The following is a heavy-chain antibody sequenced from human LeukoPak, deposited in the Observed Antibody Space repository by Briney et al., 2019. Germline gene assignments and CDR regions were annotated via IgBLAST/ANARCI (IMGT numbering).Heavy chain of an antibody. J-gene: IGHJ3*02. Sequence: GGSLRLSCAASGFTFSSYAMSWVRQAPGKGLEWVSAISGSGGSTYYADSVEGRFTISRDNSKNTLYLQMNSLRAEDTAVYYCAKDSGYSSGWYGRGYDAFDIWGQGTMVTVSS. CDR2: ISGSGGST. V-gene: IGHV3-23*01. CDR1: GFTFSSYA. D-gene: IGHD6-19*01. CDR3: AKDSGYSSGWYGRGYDAFDI.